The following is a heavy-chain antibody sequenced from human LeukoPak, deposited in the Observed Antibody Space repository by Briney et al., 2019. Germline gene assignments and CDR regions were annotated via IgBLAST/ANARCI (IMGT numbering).Heavy chain of an antibody. CDR1: GFTFSSYA. V-gene: IGHV3-64*01. Sequence: GGSLRLSCAASGFTFSSYAMHWVRQAPGKGLEYVSAISSNGGSTYYANSVKGRFTISRDNARNSLYLQMNSLRPEDTAVYYCAREGYNYGLSYSYHFDYWGQEVLVTVSA. D-gene: IGHD5-18*01. CDR3: AREGYNYGLSYSYHFDY. CDR2: ISSNGGST. J-gene: IGHJ4*02.